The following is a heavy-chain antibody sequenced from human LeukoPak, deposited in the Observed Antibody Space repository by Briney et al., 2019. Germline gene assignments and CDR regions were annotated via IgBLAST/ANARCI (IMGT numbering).Heavy chain of an antibody. CDR2: IYYSGST. CDR1: GGSISNYY. D-gene: IGHD5-18*01. J-gene: IGHJ4*02. CDR3: ARRGYSWNFDF. V-gene: IGHV4-59*08. Sequence: PSETLSLTCAVSGGSISNYYWTWIRQPPGKGLEWIGYIYYSGSTNYNPSLKSRVTISVDTSKNQFSLKLGSVTAADTAVYYCARRGYSWNFDFWGQGTLVTVSS.